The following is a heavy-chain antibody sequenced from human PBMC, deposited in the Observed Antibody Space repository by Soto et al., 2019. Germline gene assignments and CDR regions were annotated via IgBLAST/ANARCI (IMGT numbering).Heavy chain of an antibody. CDR1: GFTFRSYS. CDR2: ISSSSTSI. V-gene: IGHV3-21*01. J-gene: IGHJ4*02. Sequence: EVQLVESGGGLVKPGGSLRLSCAASGFTFRSYSMNWVRQAPGKGLEWVSSISSSSTSIYYADSVKGRFTISRDNAKNSLYLQMTSLRAEDTAVYYCARDQDILTSFDYWGQGTLVTVSS. D-gene: IGHD3-9*01. CDR3: ARDQDILTSFDY.